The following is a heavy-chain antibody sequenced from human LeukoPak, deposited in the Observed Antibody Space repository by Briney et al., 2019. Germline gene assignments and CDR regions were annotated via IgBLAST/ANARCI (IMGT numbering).Heavy chain of an antibody. Sequence: ETLSLTCTVSGGSISSYYWSWIRQPPGKGLEWVGRIKSKTDGGTTDYAAPVKGRFTISRDDSKNTLFLQMNSLKAEDTAVYFCNTDYATVASGADFHEYWGQGTLVTVSS. V-gene: IGHV3-15*01. CDR1: GGSISSYY. D-gene: IGHD6-13*01. J-gene: IGHJ4*02. CDR3: NTDYATVASGADFHEY. CDR2: IKSKTDGGTT.